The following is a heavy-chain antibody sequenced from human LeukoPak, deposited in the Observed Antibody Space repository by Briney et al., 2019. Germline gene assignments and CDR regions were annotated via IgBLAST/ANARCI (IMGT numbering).Heavy chain of an antibody. J-gene: IGHJ4*02. CDR2: ISGSGGST. CDR3: VRGADTGYSSDS. Sequence: GGSLRLSCAASGFTFSSYGMSWVRQAPGKELEWVSAISGSGGSTYYADSVKGRFTISRDNSKNTLYLQMNSLRVEDTAVYYCVRGADTGYSSDSWGQGTLVTVSS. CDR1: GFTFSSYG. D-gene: IGHD3-9*01. V-gene: IGHV3-23*01.